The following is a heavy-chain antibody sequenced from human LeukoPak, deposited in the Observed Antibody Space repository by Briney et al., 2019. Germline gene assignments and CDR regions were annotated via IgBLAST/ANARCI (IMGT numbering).Heavy chain of an antibody. CDR3: ARPHPELYYYYMDV. Sequence: GGSLRLSCAASGFTFSSYSMNWVRQAPGKGLEWVSYISSSSSTIYYADSVKGRFTISRGNAKNSLYLQMNSLRAEDTAVYYCARPHPELYYYYMDVWGKGTTVTVSS. CDR2: ISSSSSTI. CDR1: GFTFSSYS. D-gene: IGHD1-26*01. V-gene: IGHV3-48*01. J-gene: IGHJ6*03.